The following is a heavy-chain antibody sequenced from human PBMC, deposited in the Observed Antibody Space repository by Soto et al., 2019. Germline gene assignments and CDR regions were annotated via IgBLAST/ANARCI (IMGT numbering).Heavy chain of an antibody. D-gene: IGHD4-17*01. CDR2: IIPILGIA. V-gene: IGHV1-69*02. CDR1: GGTFSSYT. Sequence: SVKVSCKASGGTFSSYTISWVRQAPGQGLEWMGRIIPILGIANYAQKFQGRVTITADKSTSTAYMELSSLRSEDTAVYYCARGDGDYNIDYWGQGTLVTVSS. J-gene: IGHJ4*02. CDR3: ARGDGDYNIDY.